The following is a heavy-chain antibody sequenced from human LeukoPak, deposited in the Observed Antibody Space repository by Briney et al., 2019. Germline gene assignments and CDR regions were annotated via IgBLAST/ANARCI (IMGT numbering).Heavy chain of an antibody. J-gene: IGHJ6*02. CDR3: ARDGTLYCSSTSCYPFYGMDV. CDR2: ISYDGGNK. V-gene: IGHV3-30-3*01. Sequence: GGSLRLSCAASGFTFSSYAMHWVRQAPGKGLEWVAVISYDGGNKYYADSVKGRFTISRDNSKNTLYLQMNSLRAEDTAVYYCARDGTLYCSSTSCYPFYGMDVWGQGTTVTVSS. D-gene: IGHD2-2*01. CDR1: GFTFSSYA.